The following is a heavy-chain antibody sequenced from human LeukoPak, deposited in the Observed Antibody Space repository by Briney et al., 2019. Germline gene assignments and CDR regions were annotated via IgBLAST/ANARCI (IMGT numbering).Heavy chain of an antibody. V-gene: IGHV3-30*03. J-gene: IGHJ3*02. Sequence: GGSLRLSCAASGFTFSSYGMHWVRQAPGKGLEWVAVISYDGSNKYYADSVKGRFTISRDNSENTLYLQMNSLRAEDTAEYYCARTAMVTGHAFDIWGQGTMVTVSS. CDR3: ARTAMVTGHAFDI. CDR1: GFTFSSYG. D-gene: IGHD5-18*01. CDR2: ISYDGSNK.